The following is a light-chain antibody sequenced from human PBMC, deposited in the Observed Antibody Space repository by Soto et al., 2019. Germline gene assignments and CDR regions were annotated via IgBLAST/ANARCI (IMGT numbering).Light chain of an antibody. CDR2: GAS. CDR3: QQRYSWPPIT. J-gene: IGKJ5*01. CDR1: QSVSDN. Sequence: EIVMTQSPATLSVSPGERATLSCRASQSVSDNLAWYQQKPGQAPRLLIYGASTRATGIPARFSGSGSETDFTLTISSLEPEDFAVYYCQQRYSWPPITFGQGTRLEIK. V-gene: IGKV3D-15*01.